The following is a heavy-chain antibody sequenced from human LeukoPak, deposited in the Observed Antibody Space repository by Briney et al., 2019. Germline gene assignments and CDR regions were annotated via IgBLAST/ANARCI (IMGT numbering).Heavy chain of an antibody. V-gene: IGHV3-23*01. CDR1: GFTFSSYA. Sequence: GGSLRLSCAASGFTFSSYAMSWVRQAPGKGLEWVSAISGSGGSTYYADSVKGRFTISRDNSKNTLYLQMNTLRPEDTAVYSCAKNGRGYSSDYFDYWGQGTLVTVSS. J-gene: IGHJ4*02. D-gene: IGHD5-18*01. CDR2: ISGSGGST. CDR3: AKNGRGYSSDYFDY.